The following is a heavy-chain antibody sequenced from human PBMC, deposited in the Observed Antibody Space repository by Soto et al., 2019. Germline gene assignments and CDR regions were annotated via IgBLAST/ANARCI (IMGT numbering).Heavy chain of an antibody. CDR1: GGSISSYY. V-gene: IGHV4-4*07. J-gene: IGHJ6*02. D-gene: IGHD2-2*01. Sequence: SETLSLTCTVSGGSISSYYWSWIRQPAGKXLEWIGRIYTSGSTNYNPSLKSRVTMSVDTSKNQFSLKLSSVTAADTAVYYCARELDIVVVPAALTYYYGMDVWGQGTTVTVSS. CDR2: IYTSGST. CDR3: ARELDIVVVPAALTYYYGMDV.